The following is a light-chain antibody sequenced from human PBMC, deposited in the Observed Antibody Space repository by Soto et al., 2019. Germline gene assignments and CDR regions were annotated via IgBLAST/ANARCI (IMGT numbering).Light chain of an antibody. J-gene: IGLJ2*01. CDR1: SSDVGGYNY. CDR2: EVS. Sequence: QSVLTQPPSASGSPGQSVTISCTGTSSDVGGYNYVSWYQQHPGKAPKLILYEVSKRPSGVPDRFSGSKSDNTASLTVSGLQAEDEADYYCSSYAGSNNVVFGGGTKVTVL. CDR3: SSYAGSNNVV. V-gene: IGLV2-8*01.